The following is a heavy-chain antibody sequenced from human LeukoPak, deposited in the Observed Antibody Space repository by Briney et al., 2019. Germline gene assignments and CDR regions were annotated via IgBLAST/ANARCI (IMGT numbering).Heavy chain of an antibody. D-gene: IGHD2-2*01. CDR2: IWYDGSNK. CDR1: GFTFSSYG. J-gene: IGHJ4*02. V-gene: IGHV3-33*01. Sequence: GGSLRLSCAASGFTFSSYGMHWVRQAPGKGLEWVAVIWYDGSNKYYADSVKGRFTISRDNSKNTLYLQMNSLRAEDTAVYYCTTESLVVPAAFDYWGQGTLVTVSS. CDR3: TTESLVVPAAFDY.